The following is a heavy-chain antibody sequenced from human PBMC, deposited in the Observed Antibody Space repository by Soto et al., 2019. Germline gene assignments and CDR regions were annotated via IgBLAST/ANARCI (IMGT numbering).Heavy chain of an antibody. Sequence: EVQLVESGGGLVQPGGSLKLSCAASGFIFSGSGMHWVRQASGKGLEWVGHIRTKANNYATVYTGSVKGRFTISRDDSKNTAYLQMNSLKTEDTALYYCATYSGYDSDYFDSWGQGTLVTVSS. CDR2: IRTKANNYAT. CDR1: GFIFSGSG. CDR3: ATYSGYDSDYFDS. V-gene: IGHV3-73*01. J-gene: IGHJ4*02. D-gene: IGHD5-12*01.